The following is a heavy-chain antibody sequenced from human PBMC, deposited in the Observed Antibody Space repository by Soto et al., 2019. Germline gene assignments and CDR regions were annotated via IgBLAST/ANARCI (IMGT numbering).Heavy chain of an antibody. V-gene: IGHV1-69*06. D-gene: IGHD3-3*01. CDR2: IIPIFGTA. Sequence: AASVKVSCRASGGTFSSYAISWVRQAPGQGLEWMRGIIPIFGTANYAQKFQGRVTITADKSTSTAYMELSSLRSEDTAVYYCARARAETYPPYYDFWSGYSYYFDYWGQGTLVTVSS. CDR1: GGTFSSYA. CDR3: ARARAETYPPYYDFWSGYSYYFDY. J-gene: IGHJ4*02.